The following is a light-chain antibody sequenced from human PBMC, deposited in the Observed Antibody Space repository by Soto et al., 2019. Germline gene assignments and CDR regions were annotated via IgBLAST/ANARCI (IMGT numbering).Light chain of an antibody. CDR1: SSDVGGYNY. CDR2: EVS. V-gene: IGLV2-14*01. CDR3: SSYTSSSIDYV. J-gene: IGLJ1*01. Sequence: QSALTQPASVSGSPGQSITISCTGTSSDVGGYNYVSWYQQHPGKAPKLMIYEVSNRPSGVSNRFSGSKSGNTASLTMSGLKAEDDADYYCSSYTSSSIDYVFGTGTKLTVL.